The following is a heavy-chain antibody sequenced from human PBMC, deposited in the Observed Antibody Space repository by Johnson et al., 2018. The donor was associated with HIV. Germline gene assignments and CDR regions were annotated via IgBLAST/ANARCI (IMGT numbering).Heavy chain of an antibody. CDR1: GFTFDDYG. V-gene: IGHV3-20*04. D-gene: IGHD3-22*01. Sequence: EVQLVESGGGVVRPGGSLRLSCATSGFTFDDYGMSWVRQAPGKGLEWVSGINWNGGSTGYADSVKGRFTISRDNAKNSLYLQMNSLRAEDTALYYCARVLAGTYYLDSSGYYNAFDIWGQGTMVTVSS. J-gene: IGHJ3*02. CDR3: ARVLAGTYYLDSSGYYNAFDI. CDR2: INWNGGST.